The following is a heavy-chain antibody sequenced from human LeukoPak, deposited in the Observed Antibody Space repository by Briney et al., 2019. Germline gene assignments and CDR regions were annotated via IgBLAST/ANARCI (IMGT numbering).Heavy chain of an antibody. J-gene: IGHJ4*02. Sequence: GGSLRLSCSASGFIFTTYWMHWVREAPGKGLVWVARINSDGSDTYYADSVKGRFTISRDNSKNTVYLQMNSLRAEDTAVYYCTRDLVGATSDFWGQGTLATVSS. V-gene: IGHV3-74*01. CDR3: TRDLVGATSDF. D-gene: IGHD1-26*01. CDR1: GFIFTTYW. CDR2: INSDGSDT.